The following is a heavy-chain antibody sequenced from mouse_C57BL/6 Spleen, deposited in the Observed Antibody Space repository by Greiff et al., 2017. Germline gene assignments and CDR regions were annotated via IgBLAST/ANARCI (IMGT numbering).Heavy chain of an antibody. J-gene: IGHJ4*01. CDR3: AREGRYKSNPFAMDY. D-gene: IGHD1-3*01. CDR2: LNPNNGGT. CDR1: GYTFTDYY. V-gene: IGHV1-26*01. Sequence: VQLQQSGPELVKPGASVKISCKASGYTFTDYYMNWVKQSHGKSLEWIGDLNPNNGGTSYNQKFKGKATLTVDKSSSTAYMELRSLTSEDSAVXYCAREGRYKSNPFAMDYWGQGTSVTVSS.